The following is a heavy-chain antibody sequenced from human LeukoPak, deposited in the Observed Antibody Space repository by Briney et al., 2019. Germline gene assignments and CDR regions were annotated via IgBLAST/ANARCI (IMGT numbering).Heavy chain of an antibody. CDR1: GGTFSSYA. J-gene: IGHJ5*02. D-gene: IGHD1-14*01. V-gene: IGHV1-69*05. CDR2: IIPIFGTA. Sequence: SVKVSCKASGGTFSSYAINWVRQAPGQGLEWMGGIIPIFGTANYAQKFQGRVTITTDESTSTAYMELSSLRSEDTAVYYCARSEYSGNWFDPWGQGTLVTVSS. CDR3: ARSEYSGNWFDP.